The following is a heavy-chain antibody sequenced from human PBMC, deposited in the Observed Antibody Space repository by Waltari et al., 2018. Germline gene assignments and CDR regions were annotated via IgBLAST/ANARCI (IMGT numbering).Heavy chain of an antibody. Sequence: QVQLVQSGAEVKKPGASVKVSCKASGYTFTSYYMHWVRQSPVLGLEWMGIIHPRGGSTSDAQKFQGRVTITRDTSTSTVYMELSSLRSEDTAVYYCARAAGGYNSLAIWGQGIMVTVSS. CDR3: ARAAGGYNSLAI. CDR1: GYTFTSYY. CDR2: IHPRGGST. D-gene: IGHD5-12*01. V-gene: IGHV1-46*01. J-gene: IGHJ3*02.